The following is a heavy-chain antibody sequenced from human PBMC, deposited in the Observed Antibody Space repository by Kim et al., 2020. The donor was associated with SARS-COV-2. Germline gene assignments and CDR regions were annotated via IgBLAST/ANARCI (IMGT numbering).Heavy chain of an antibody. J-gene: IGHJ3*02. V-gene: IGHV4-31*03. D-gene: IGHD4-17*01. CDR1: GGSISSGGYY. Sequence: SETLSLTCTVSGGSISSGGYYWSWIRQHPGKGLEWIGYIYYSGSTYYNPSLKSRVTISVDTSKNQFSLKLSSVTAAETAVYYCARERDNYGDRDAFDIWGQGTMVTVSS. CDR3: ARERDNYGDRDAFDI. CDR2: IYYSGST.